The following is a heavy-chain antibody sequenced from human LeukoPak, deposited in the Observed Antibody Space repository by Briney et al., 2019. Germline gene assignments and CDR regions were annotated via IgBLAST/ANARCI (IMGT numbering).Heavy chain of an antibody. D-gene: IGHD1-14*01. CDR2: ISNYDGRT. J-gene: IGHJ3*01. Sequence: ASVKVSCKASGYIFSNYGISWVRQAPGQGLEWMGWISNYDGRTNFAQNFQGRVTLTTDTSTSTAYMELRTLRSDDTAVYYCARRFRTGGNIHHDAYDVWGQGTVVTVSS. CDR1: GYIFSNYG. CDR3: ARRFRTGGNIHHDAYDV. V-gene: IGHV1-18*01.